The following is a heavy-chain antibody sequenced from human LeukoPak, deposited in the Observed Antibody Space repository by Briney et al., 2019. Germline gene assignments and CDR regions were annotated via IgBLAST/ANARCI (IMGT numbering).Heavy chain of an antibody. CDR3: ARFQPIYYGSGSPPYYFDY. V-gene: IGHV3-7*01. Sequence: PGGSPRLSCAASGFTFSSYWMSWVRQAPGKGLEWVANIKQDGSEKYYVDSVKGRFTISRDNAKNSLYLQMNSLRAEDTAVYYCARFQPIYYGSGSPPYYFDYWGQGTLVTVSS. J-gene: IGHJ4*02. CDR1: GFTFSSYW. CDR2: IKQDGSEK. D-gene: IGHD3-10*01.